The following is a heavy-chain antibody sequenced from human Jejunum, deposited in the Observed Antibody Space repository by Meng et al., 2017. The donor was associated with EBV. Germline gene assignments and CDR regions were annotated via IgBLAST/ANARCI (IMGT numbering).Heavy chain of an antibody. V-gene: IGHV3-23*01. CDR3: AKFSTRLDS. CDR2: ISDSGSRT. D-gene: IGHD2-2*01. Sequence: VQLWGCGVGLVQAGGSLLLSCVSSGFTFSNYAMNWGRQAPRKGLEWVSAISDSGSRTNYADSVKGRTTISRDNSKNTLYLQMNSLRAEDTAIYYCAKFSTRLDSWGQGTLVTVSS. CDR1: GFTFSNYA. J-gene: IGHJ4*02.